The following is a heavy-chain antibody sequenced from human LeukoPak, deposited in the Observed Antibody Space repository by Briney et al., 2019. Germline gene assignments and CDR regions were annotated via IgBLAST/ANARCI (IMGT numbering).Heavy chain of an antibody. CDR3: ARDLPGTTPPDAFDI. Sequence: GASLRLSCAASGFTFRGSGMHWVRQAPGKGLEWVSSISTRNNYTYYADSVKGRFTISRDNAKNSLYLQMNSLRADDTAIYYCARDLPGTTPPDAFDIWGQGTIVTVS. D-gene: IGHD1-1*01. CDR2: ISTRNNYT. V-gene: IGHV3-21*01. CDR1: GFTFRGSG. J-gene: IGHJ3*02.